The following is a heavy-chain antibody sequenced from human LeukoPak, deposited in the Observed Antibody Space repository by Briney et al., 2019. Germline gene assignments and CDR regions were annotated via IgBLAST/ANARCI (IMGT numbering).Heavy chain of an antibody. D-gene: IGHD4-23*01. V-gene: IGHV4-39*01. J-gene: IGHJ6*02. CDR1: GGSISSSSYS. CDR2: IYYSGST. Sequence: SETLSLTCTVSGGSISSSSYSWGWIRQPPGKGLEWIGSIYYSGSTYYNPSLKSRVTISVDTSKNQFSLKLSSVTAADTAVYYCASTIETVVDYYYYYGMDVWGQGTTVTVSS. CDR3: ASTIETVVDYYYYYGMDV.